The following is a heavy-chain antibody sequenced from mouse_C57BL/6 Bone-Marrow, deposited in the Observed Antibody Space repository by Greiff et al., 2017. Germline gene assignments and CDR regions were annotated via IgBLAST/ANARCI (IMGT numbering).Heavy chain of an antibody. D-gene: IGHD1-1*01. CDR2: IHPNSGST. V-gene: IGHV1-64*01. CDR3: ASASSYYGSSYDYAMGY. J-gene: IGHJ4*01. Sequence: VQLQQPGAELVKPGASVKLSCKASGYTFTSYWMHWVKQRPGQGLEWIGMIHPNSGSTNYNEKFKSKATLNVDKSSSTAYMQLSSLTSEDSAVYYCASASSYYGSSYDYAMGYWGQGTSVTVSS. CDR1: GYTFTSYW.